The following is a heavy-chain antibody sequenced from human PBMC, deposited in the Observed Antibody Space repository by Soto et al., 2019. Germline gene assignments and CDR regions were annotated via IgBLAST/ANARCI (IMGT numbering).Heavy chain of an antibody. D-gene: IGHD5-12*01. V-gene: IGHV3-23*01. CDR2: ISGSGGST. J-gene: IGHJ4*02. CDR3: ATGEFGYAQAIDY. Sequence: GGSLRLSCAASVFTFSSYAMSWVRQAPGKGLEWVSAISGSGGSTYYADSVKGRFTISRDNSKNTLYLQMNSLRAEDTAVYYCATGEFGYAQAIDYWGQGTLVTVSS. CDR1: VFTFSSYA.